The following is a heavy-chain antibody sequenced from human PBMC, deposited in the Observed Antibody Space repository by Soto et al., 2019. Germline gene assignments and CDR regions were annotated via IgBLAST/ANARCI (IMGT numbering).Heavy chain of an antibody. CDR2: ISGSGANT. CDR1: GFTFSSYA. D-gene: IGHD6-19*01. J-gene: IGHJ4*02. CDR3: AKCAGSGWYPDY. V-gene: IGHV3-23*01. Sequence: EVQLLESAGGLVQPGGSLSLSCAASGFTFSSYAMRWVRQAPGKGLEWVSAISGSGANTYYADSVKGRFTISRDNSKNTLFLQLNSLRAGDTAVYYCAKCAGSGWYPDYWGQGTLVTVSS.